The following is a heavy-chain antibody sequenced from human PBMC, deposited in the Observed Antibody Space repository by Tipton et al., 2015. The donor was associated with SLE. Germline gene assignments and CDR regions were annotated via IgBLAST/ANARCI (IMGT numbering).Heavy chain of an antibody. CDR3: ASDAAPFWGGGNCPQAFHI. CDR1: GGSISSYY. V-gene: IGHV4-59*01. D-gene: IGHD2-15*01. CDR2: IYYSGST. Sequence: TLSLTCTVSGGSISSYYWTWIRQPPGRGLEWMGDIYYSGSTNYNPSLKSRVTLPVDTPKNQFSLNLSSVPAADTAVYYCASDAAPFWGGGNCPQAFHIRGPGTPVPVPS. J-gene: IGHJ3*02.